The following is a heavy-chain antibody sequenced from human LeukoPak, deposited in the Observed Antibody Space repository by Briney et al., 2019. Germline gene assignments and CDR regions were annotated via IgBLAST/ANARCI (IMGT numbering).Heavy chain of an antibody. Sequence: ASVKVSCKASGGTSSSYAISWVRQAPGRGLEWMGGIIPIFGTANYAQKFQGRVTITTDESTSTAYMELSSLRSEDTAVYYCARALGIAAAGANWFDPWGQGTLVTVSS. CDR3: ARALGIAAAGANWFDP. J-gene: IGHJ5*02. V-gene: IGHV1-69*05. CDR2: IIPIFGTA. D-gene: IGHD6-13*01. CDR1: GGTSSSYA.